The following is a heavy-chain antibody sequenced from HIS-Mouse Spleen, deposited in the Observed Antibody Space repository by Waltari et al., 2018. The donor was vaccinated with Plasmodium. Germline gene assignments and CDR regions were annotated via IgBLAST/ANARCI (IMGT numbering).Heavy chain of an antibody. CDR3: ASSWYWYFDL. J-gene: IGHJ2*01. V-gene: IGHV3-7*01. D-gene: IGHD6-13*01. CDR1: GFTFSSYW. Sequence: EVQLVESGGGLVQPGGSLRLSCPASGFTFSSYWMSVVRQAPGKGLEWVANIKQDGSEKYYVDSVKGRFTISRDNAKNSLYLQMNSLRAEDTAVYYCASSWYWYFDLWGRGTLVTVSS. CDR2: IKQDGSEK.